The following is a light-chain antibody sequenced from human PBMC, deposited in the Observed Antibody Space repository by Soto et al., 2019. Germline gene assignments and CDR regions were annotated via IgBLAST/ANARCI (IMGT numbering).Light chain of an antibody. CDR3: QQYGSSPPIT. CDR2: GAS. V-gene: IGKV3-20*01. Sequence: APLSVSPGERATLSCRASQSVSSNLAWYQQKPGQAPRLLIYGASTRATGIPARFSGSGSGTDFTLTISRLEPEDFAVYYCQQYGSSPPITFGGGTKVDIK. CDR1: QSVSSN. J-gene: IGKJ4*01.